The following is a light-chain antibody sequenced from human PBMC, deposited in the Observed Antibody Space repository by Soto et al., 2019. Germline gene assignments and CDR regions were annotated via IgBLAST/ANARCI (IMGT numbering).Light chain of an antibody. V-gene: IGLV1-40*01. CDR2: VNT. Sequence: QSVLTQPPSVSGAPGQRVTISCTGSSSNIGAGYDVHWYQQLPGTAPKLLIYVNTNRPSGVPDRFSGSNSGTSASLAITGLQAEDEAEYYCQSSDSSLSYVFGTGTKVTVL. J-gene: IGLJ1*01. CDR3: QSSDSSLSYV. CDR1: SSNIGAGYD.